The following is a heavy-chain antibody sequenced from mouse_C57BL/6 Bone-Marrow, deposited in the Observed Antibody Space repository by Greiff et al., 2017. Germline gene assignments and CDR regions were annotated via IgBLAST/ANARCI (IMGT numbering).Heavy chain of an antibody. J-gene: IGHJ2*01. CDR3: ARTGLFDY. CDR2: IDPSDSDT. D-gene: IGHD4-1*01. V-gene: IGHV1-52*01. Sequence: VQLQQPGAELVRPGSSVKLSCKASGYTFTSYWMHWVKQRPIQGLEWIGNIDPSDSDTHYNQKFKDKATLTVDKSSSTAYMQLSSLTAEDSAVYYCARTGLFDYWGQGTTLTVSS. CDR1: GYTFTSYW.